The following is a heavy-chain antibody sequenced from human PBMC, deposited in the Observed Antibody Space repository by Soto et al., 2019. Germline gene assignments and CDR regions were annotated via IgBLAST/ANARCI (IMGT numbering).Heavy chain of an antibody. J-gene: IGHJ4*02. CDR3: AKHTPINYVDY. CDR1: GFTFSTYA. Sequence: PGGSLRLSCAASGFTFSTYAISWVRQAPGKGLEWVSAISGSGDNTYYADSVKGRFTISRDNSKNTLYLQMNSLRAEDTAVYYRAKHTPINYVDYSGQGTXVTVSS. V-gene: IGHV3-23*01. CDR2: ISGSGDNT.